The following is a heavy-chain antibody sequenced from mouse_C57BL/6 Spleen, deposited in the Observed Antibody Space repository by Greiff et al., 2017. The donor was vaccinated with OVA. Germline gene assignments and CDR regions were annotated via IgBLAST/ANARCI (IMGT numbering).Heavy chain of an antibody. J-gene: IGHJ2*01. Sequence: EVKVVESGGGLVQPGGSLSLSCAASGFTFTDYYMSWVRQPPGKALEWLGFIRNKANGYTTEYSASVKGRFTISRDNSQSILYLQMNALRAEDSATDYCARTPAYYYSSSYGFDYWGQGTTLTVSS. CDR3: ARTPAYYYSSSYGFDY. CDR1: GFTFTDYY. V-gene: IGHV7-3*01. CDR2: IRNKANGYTT. D-gene: IGHD1-1*01.